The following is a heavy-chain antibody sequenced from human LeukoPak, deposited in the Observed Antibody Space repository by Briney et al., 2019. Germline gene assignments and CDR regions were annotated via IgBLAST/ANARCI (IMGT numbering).Heavy chain of an antibody. D-gene: IGHD3-22*01. Sequence: GGSLRLSCAASGITFSNYWMHWVRQVPGKGLVWVSLIHSDGSTIIYADSVKGRFTISRDNSKNTLYLQMSSLRPDDTAVYYCARAPGTMIVVDYWGQGTLVTVSS. J-gene: IGHJ4*02. V-gene: IGHV3-74*01. CDR3: ARAPGTMIVVDY. CDR2: IHSDGSTI. CDR1: GITFSNYW.